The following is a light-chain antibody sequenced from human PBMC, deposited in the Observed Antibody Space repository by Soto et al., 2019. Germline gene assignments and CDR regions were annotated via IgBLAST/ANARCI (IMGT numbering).Light chain of an antibody. CDR2: GAS. CDR3: QQYGSSGT. CDR1: QSVSNNY. J-gene: IGKJ1*01. V-gene: IGKV3-20*01. Sequence: IVLNQSPGTLSLSPGERATLSCRASQSVSNNYLAWYQQKPGQAPRLLIYGASNRATGIPDRFSGSGSGTDFTLTISRLEPEDFAVYYCQQYGSSGTFGQGTKVDIK.